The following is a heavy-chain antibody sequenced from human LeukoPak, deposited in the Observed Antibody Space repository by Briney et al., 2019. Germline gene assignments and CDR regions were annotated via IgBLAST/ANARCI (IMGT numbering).Heavy chain of an antibody. Sequence: SETLSLTCTVSGDSISSYYWSWIRQPPGKGLEWIGYIYYSGSTNYNPSLKSRVTISVDTSKNQSSLKLSSVTAADTAVYYCARGGWEDAFDIWGQGTMVTVSS. J-gene: IGHJ3*02. CDR3: ARGGWEDAFDI. CDR1: GDSISSYY. V-gene: IGHV4-59*01. D-gene: IGHD1-26*01. CDR2: IYYSGST.